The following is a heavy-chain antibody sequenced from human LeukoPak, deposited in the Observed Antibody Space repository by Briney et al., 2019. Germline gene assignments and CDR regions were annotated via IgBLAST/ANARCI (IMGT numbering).Heavy chain of an antibody. V-gene: IGHV3-53*01. J-gene: IGHJ4*02. Sequence: GGSLRLSCAASGFTVSSNYMSWVRQAPGKGLEWVSVIYSGGSTYYADSVKGRFTISRHNSKNTLYLQMNSLRAEDTAVYYCAKLDIVVVPAALHWGQGTLVTVSS. CDR3: AKLDIVVVPAALH. CDR1: GFTVSSNY. CDR2: IYSGGST. D-gene: IGHD2-2*01.